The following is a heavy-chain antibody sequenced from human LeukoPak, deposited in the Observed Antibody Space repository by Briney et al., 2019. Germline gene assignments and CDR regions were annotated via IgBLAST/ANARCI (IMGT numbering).Heavy chain of an antibody. CDR3: ARRRYTSGYLDY. CDR2: IYYSGST. CDR1: GDSISGFY. D-gene: IGHD3-22*01. V-gene: IGHV4-59*08. J-gene: IGHJ4*02. Sequence: SETLSLTCTVSGDSISGFYWSWIRQPPGKGLEWIGYIYYSGSTNYNPSLKSRVTISVDMSKSQFSLKLTTMTAADTAVYYCARRRYTSGYLDYWGQGTLVTVSS.